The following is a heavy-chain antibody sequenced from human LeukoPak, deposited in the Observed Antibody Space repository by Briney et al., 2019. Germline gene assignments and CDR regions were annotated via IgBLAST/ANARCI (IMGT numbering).Heavy chain of an antibody. V-gene: IGHV4-39*07. J-gene: IGHJ4*02. CDR3: ARESSGSYIIPYYFDS. CDR1: GGSISSRSYY. CDR2: IYYSGSA. D-gene: IGHD1-26*01. Sequence: SETLSLTCTVSGGSISSRSYYWGWIRQPPGKGLEWIGSIYYSGSAYYNPSLKSRVTMSVDTSRNQVSLKLSSVTAADTAVYYCARESSGSYIIPYYFDSRGQGTLVTVSS.